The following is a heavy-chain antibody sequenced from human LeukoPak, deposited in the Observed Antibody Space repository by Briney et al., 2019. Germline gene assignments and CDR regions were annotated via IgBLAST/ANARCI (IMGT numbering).Heavy chain of an antibody. J-gene: IGHJ6*03. CDR2: IYSVGYT. CDR3: ARVAGSGRHHITYYSMDV. Sequence: GGSLRLSGAASGFIVSRNYMGSVRQAPGKGLEWVSVIYSVGYTFYADSVRGRFTLSRDNSKNPLYFQLTIRDAQAPPLHSGARVAGSGRHHITYYSMDVWGKGTTVTVSS. V-gene: IGHV3-66*02. CDR1: GFIVSRNY. D-gene: IGHD3-10*01.